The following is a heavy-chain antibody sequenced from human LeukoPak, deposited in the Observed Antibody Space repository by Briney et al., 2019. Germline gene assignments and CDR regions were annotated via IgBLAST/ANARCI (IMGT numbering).Heavy chain of an antibody. CDR1: GFTFSSYS. D-gene: IGHD3-3*01. CDR2: ISSSSSYI. CDR3: ARAYDLWSGYHYNWFDP. J-gene: IGHJ5*02. V-gene: IGHV3-21*01. Sequence: GGSLRLSCAASGFTFSSYSMNWVRQAPGKGLEWVSSISSSSSYIYYADSVKGRFTISRDNAKNSLYLQMNSLRAEDTAVYYCARAYDLWSGYHYNWFDPWGQGTLVTVSS.